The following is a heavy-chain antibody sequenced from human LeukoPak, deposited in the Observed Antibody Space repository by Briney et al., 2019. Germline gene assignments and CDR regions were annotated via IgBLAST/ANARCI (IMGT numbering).Heavy chain of an antibody. V-gene: IGHV4-61*02. CDR1: GGSISSGNYY. CDR3: ARESDLSNYDRTDY. D-gene: IGHD4/OR15-4a*01. J-gene: IGHJ4*02. CDR2: IYTSGST. Sequence: SQTLSLTCTVSGGSISSGNYYWSWIRQPAGKGLEWIGRIYTSGSTTYDPSLKSRVTISADTSKNQVSLKLSSVTAADTAMYYCARESDLSNYDRTDYWGQGTLVTVSS.